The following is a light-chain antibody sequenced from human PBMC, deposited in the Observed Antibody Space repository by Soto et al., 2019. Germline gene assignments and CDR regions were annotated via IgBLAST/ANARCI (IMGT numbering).Light chain of an antibody. Sequence: EIVLTQSPATLSLSPGERATLSCRASQSVSSYLAWYQQKPGQAPRLLIYDASNRATGIPARFSGSGSGTDFTRTISILEPEDFAVYYCQQRSNWPWTFGQGTKVEIK. J-gene: IGKJ1*01. CDR1: QSVSSY. CDR2: DAS. CDR3: QQRSNWPWT. V-gene: IGKV3-11*01.